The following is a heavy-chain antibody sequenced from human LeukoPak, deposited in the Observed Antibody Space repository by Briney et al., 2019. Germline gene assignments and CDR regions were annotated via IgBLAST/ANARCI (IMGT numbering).Heavy chain of an antibody. Sequence: RASVKVSCKASGGTFSSYAISWVRQAPGQGLEWMGGIIPILGTANYAQKFQGRVTITADESTSTAYMELSSLRSEDTAVYYCARGVLRFLEWLSRTSYYFDYWGQGTLVTVSS. CDR1: GGTFSSYA. CDR2: IIPILGTA. V-gene: IGHV1-69*13. CDR3: ARGVLRFLEWLSRTSYYFDY. D-gene: IGHD3-3*01. J-gene: IGHJ4*02.